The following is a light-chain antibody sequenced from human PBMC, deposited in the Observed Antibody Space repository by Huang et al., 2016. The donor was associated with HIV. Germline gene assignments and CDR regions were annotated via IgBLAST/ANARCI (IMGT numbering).Light chain of an antibody. Sequence: EIVMTRSPATLSVSPGERATLSCRASQSVSSNLAWYQQKPGQAPRLLIYGASTRATGIPASFSGSGSGTEFTLTISSLQSEDFAVYYCQQYNNWPWTFGQGTKVEIK. V-gene: IGKV3-15*01. CDR1: QSVSSN. CDR3: QQYNNWPWT. CDR2: GAS. J-gene: IGKJ1*01.